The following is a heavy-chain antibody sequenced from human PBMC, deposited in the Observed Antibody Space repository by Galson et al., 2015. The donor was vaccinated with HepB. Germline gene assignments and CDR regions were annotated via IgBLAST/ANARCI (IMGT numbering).Heavy chain of an antibody. Sequence: SLRLSCAASGFTFSSYGMHWVRQAPGKGLEWVAVISYDGSNKYYADCVKGRFAISRDNSKNTLYLQMNSLRAEDTAVYYCAKVYCSSTSCYSSYYYYYMDVWGKGTTVTVSS. V-gene: IGHV3-30*18. D-gene: IGHD2-2*01. J-gene: IGHJ6*03. CDR3: AKVYCSSTSCYSSYYYYYMDV. CDR1: GFTFSSYG. CDR2: ISYDGSNK.